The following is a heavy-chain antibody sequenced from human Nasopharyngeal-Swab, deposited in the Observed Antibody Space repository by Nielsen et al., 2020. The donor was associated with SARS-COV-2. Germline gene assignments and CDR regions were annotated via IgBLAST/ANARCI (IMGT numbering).Heavy chain of an antibody. CDR2: ISSSSSYI. V-gene: IGHV3-21*01. CDR3: ARDYYGSGKGWFDP. J-gene: IGHJ5*02. Sequence: WIPQPPGKGLEWVSSISSSSSYIYYADSVKGRFTISRDNAKNSLYLQMNSLRAEDTAVYYCARDYYGSGKGWFDPWGQGTLVTVSS. D-gene: IGHD3-10*01.